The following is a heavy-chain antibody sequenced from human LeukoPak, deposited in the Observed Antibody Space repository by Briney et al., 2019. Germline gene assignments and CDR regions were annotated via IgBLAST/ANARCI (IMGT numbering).Heavy chain of an antibody. D-gene: IGHD1-14*01. CDR1: LDSTTSNF. Sequence: SETLSLTCTVSLDSTTSNFWSWVRQPPGKGLEWIGEIHRSGSPNYNPSLQSRVTISIDRSRNQIALELSSVTAADTAVYYCAREILGGFNPGAFWGQGTLVTVSS. J-gene: IGHJ4*02. V-gene: IGHV4-4*02. CDR3: AREILGGFNPGAF. CDR2: IHRSGSP.